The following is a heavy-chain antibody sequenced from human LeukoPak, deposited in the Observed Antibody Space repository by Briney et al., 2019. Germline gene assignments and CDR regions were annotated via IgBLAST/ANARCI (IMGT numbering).Heavy chain of an antibody. CDR1: GYTFTDHY. Sequence: ASVKVSCKASGYTFTDHYLHWLRQAPGQGLEYLGWFNPNGGGTNFPQKFQGRVTLTIDTSVNTGYMEITKLTSDDTAVYYCARIITSTWYNEFDCWGQGTLVAVSS. V-gene: IGHV1-2*02. CDR2: FNPNGGGT. CDR3: ARIITSTWYNEFDC. J-gene: IGHJ4*02. D-gene: IGHD1-14*01.